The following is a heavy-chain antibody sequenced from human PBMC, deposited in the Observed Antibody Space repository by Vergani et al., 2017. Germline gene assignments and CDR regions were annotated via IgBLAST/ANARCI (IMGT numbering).Heavy chain of an antibody. V-gene: IGHV3-30*18. CDR2: ISYDGSNK. J-gene: IGHJ4*02. Sequence: QVQLVESGGGVVQPGRSLRLSCAASGFTFSSYGMHWVRQALGKGLEWVAVISYDGSNKYYADSVKGRFTISRDNSKNTLYLQMNSLRAEDTAVYYCAKDSDSSPGGYWGQGTLVTVSS. D-gene: IGHD3-22*01. CDR1: GFTFSSYG. CDR3: AKDSDSSPGGY.